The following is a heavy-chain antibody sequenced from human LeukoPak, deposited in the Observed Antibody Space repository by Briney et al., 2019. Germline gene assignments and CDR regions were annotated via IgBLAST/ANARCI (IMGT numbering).Heavy chain of an antibody. V-gene: IGHV1-18*04. J-gene: IGHJ4*02. CDR2: ISAYSGNT. CDR1: GYTFTSYG. Sequence: ASVKVSCKASGYTFTSYGISWVRQAPGQGLEWMGWISAYSGNTNYAQKLQGRVTMTTDTSTSTAYMELRSLRSDDTAVYYCARNLLNYGSGSYLEDYWGQGTLVTVSS. CDR3: ARNLLNYGSGSYLEDY. D-gene: IGHD3-10*01.